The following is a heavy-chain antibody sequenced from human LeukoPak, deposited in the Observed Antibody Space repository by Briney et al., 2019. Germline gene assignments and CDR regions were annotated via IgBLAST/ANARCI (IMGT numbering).Heavy chain of an antibody. CDR1: GGSISSGDYS. V-gene: IGHV4-30-4*01. J-gene: IGHJ2*01. D-gene: IGHD3-22*01. Sequence: SQTLSLTCTVSGGSISSGDYSWSWIRQPPGKGLEWIGYIYYSGSTYYNPSLKSRVTISVDTSKNQFSLKLSSVTAADTAVYYCARVRRDYDSSGYFRYWYFDLWGRGTLVTVSS. CDR2: IYYSGST. CDR3: ARVRRDYDSSGYFRYWYFDL.